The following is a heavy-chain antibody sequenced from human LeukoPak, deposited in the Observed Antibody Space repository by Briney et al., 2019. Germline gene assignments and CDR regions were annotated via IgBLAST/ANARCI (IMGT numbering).Heavy chain of an antibody. CDR3: ARGYCSGGSCYFHYGMDV. CDR1: GGTFSSYA. J-gene: IGHJ6*02. D-gene: IGHD2-15*01. Sequence: ASVKVSCKASGGTFSSYAISWVRQAPGQGLEWMGWISAYNGNTNYAQKLQGRVTRTTDTSTSTAYMELRSLRSDDTAVYYCARGYCSGGSCYFHYGMDVWGQGTTVTVSS. CDR2: ISAYNGNT. V-gene: IGHV1-18*01.